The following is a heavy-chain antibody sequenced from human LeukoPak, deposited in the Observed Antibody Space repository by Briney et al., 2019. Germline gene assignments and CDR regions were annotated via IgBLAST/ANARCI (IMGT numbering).Heavy chain of an antibody. Sequence: GGSLRLSCAASGFTFSSYWMSWVRQAPGKGLEWVANIKQDGSEKYYVDSVKGRFTISRDNAKNSLYLQMNSLRAEHTAVYYCARDWLWYYYDSSGSQRADAFDIWGQGTMVTVSS. CDR3: ARDWLWYYYDSSGSQRADAFDI. CDR1: GFTFSSYW. D-gene: IGHD3-22*01. V-gene: IGHV3-7*01. J-gene: IGHJ3*02. CDR2: IKQDGSEK.